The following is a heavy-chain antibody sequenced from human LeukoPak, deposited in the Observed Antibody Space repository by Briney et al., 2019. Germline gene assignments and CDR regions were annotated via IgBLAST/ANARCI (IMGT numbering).Heavy chain of an antibody. CDR2: ISWNSGSI. Sequence: GKSLRLSCAASGFTFDDYAMHWVRQAPGKGLEWVSYISWNSGSIVYADSVKGRFTISRDNVENSLYLQMNSLRPEDTALYYCAKSPETSGWSRFDYWGQGILVTVSS. J-gene: IGHJ4*02. CDR3: AKSPETSGWSRFDY. V-gene: IGHV3-9*01. CDR1: GFTFDDYA. D-gene: IGHD6-19*01.